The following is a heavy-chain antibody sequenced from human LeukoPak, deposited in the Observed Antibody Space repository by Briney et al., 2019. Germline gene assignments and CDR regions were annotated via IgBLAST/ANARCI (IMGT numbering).Heavy chain of an antibody. CDR3: ARGVGITIFGPLNWFDP. J-gene: IGHJ5*02. Sequence: SQTLSLTCAISGDSVSSNSAAWNWIRQSPSRGLEWLGRTYYRSKWYNDYSVSVKSRITINPDTSKNQFSLKLSSVTAADTAVYYCARGVGITIFGPLNWFDPWGQGTLVTVSS. CDR2: TYYRSKWYN. CDR1: GDSVSSNSAA. D-gene: IGHD3-3*01. V-gene: IGHV6-1*01.